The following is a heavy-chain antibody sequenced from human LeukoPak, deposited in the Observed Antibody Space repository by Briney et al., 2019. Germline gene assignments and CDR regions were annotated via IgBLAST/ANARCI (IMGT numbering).Heavy chain of an antibody. D-gene: IGHD3-10*01. CDR1: GFTFSSYA. Sequence: GGSLRLSCAASGFTFSSYAMSWVRQAPGKGLEWVSAISGSGGSTYYADSVKGRFTISRDNSKNTLYLQMNSLRAEDTAVYYCAKDSNPFTMVRGVIMPYPCYYYYGMDVWGKGTTVTVSS. CDR3: AKDSNPFTMVRGVIMPYPCYYYYGMDV. CDR2: ISGSGGST. J-gene: IGHJ6*04. V-gene: IGHV3-23*01.